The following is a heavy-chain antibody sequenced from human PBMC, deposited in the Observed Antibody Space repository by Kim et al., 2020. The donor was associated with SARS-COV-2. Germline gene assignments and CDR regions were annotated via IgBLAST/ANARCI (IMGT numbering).Heavy chain of an antibody. Sequence: RTYYADSVKGSTTISRDNSKSTMYLQMNSLRAEDTAVYYCARGPPPIRNWGQGTLVTVSS. V-gene: IGHV3-66*01. CDR2: RT. J-gene: IGHJ4*02. CDR3: ARGPPPIRN. D-gene: IGHD3-3*01.